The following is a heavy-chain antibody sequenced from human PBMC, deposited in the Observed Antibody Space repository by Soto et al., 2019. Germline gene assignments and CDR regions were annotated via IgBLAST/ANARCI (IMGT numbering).Heavy chain of an antibody. V-gene: IGHV5-51*01. J-gene: IGHJ4*02. CDR3: ARHNRAVAPGGY. CDR1: GDSFTRYW. CDR2: IYPGDSDT. Sequence: ESLTITSKGAGDSFTRYWIGWVRQMPGKGLEWMGIIYPGDSDTRYSPSFQGQVTISADKSISTAYLQWSSLKASDTAMYYCARHNRAVAPGGYWGQGTLVTVSS. D-gene: IGHD6-19*01.